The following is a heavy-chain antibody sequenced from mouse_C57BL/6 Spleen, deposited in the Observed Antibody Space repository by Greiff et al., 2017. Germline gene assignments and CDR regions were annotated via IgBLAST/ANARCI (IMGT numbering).Heavy chain of an antibody. V-gene: IGHV1-82*01. CDR1: GYAFSSSW. CDR2: IYPGDGDT. Sequence: QVQLQQSGPELVKPGASVKISCKASGYAFSSSWMNWVKQRPGKGLEWIGRIYPGDGDTNYNGKFKGKATLTADKSSSTAYMQLSSLTSEDSAVCFCARGRGLLLDYWGQGTTLTVSS. J-gene: IGHJ2*01. CDR3: ARGRGLLLDY. D-gene: IGHD2-3*01.